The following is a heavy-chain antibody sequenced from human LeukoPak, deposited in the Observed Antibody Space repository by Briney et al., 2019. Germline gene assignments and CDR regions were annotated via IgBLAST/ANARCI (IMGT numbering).Heavy chain of an antibody. CDR1: GFTFSSYG. CDR3: AKIGIDSSGYYLPTVYYYGMDV. D-gene: IGHD3-22*01. V-gene: IGHV3-30*18. J-gene: IGHJ6*02. Sequence: PGRSLRLSCAASGFTFSSYGMPWVRQAPGKGLEWVAVISYDGSNKYYADSVKGRFTISRDNSKNTLYLQMNSLRAEDTVVYYCAKIGIDSSGYYLPTVYYYGMDVWGQGTTVTVSS. CDR2: ISYDGSNK.